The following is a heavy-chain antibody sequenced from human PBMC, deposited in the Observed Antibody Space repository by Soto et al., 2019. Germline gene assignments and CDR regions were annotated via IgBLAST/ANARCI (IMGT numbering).Heavy chain of an antibody. CDR3: ARDGVSVRGVIGWFDP. V-gene: IGHV4-31*03. D-gene: IGHD3-10*01. CDR2: IYYSGST. J-gene: IGHJ5*02. CDR1: GGSISSGGYY. Sequence: PSETLSLTCTVSGGSISSGGYYWSWIRQHPGKGLEWIGYIYYSGSTYYNPSLKSRVTISVDTSKNQFSLKLSSVTVADTAVYYCARDGVSVRGVIGWFDPWGQGTLVTVSS.